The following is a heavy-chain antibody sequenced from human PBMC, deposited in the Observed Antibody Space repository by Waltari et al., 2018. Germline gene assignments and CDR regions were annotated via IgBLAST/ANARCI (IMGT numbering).Heavy chain of an antibody. Sequence: QVQLQESGPGLVKPSEILSLTCAVSGYSISSGYYWGWIRQPPGKGLEWIGSIYHSGSTYYNPSLKSRVTISVDTSKNQFSLKLSSVTAADTAVYYCARGSPSDPYDYWGQGTLVTVSS. CDR2: IYHSGST. J-gene: IGHJ4*02. V-gene: IGHV4-38-2*01. CDR1: GYSISSGYY. CDR3: ARGSPSDPYDY.